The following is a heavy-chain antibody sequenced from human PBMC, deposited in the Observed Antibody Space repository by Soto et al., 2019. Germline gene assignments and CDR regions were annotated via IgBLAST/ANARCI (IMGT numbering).Heavy chain of an antibody. V-gene: IGHV1-18*01. CDR3: ARVSFFFLVVTAHYVMAF. CDR2: ISAYNGNT. D-gene: IGHD2-21*02. J-gene: IGHJ6*02. Sequence: ASVKVSCKASGYTFTRSGISWVRQAPGQGPEWMGWISAYNGNTNYAQKLQGRVTMTTDTSTSTAYMELRSLRSDDTAVYYCARVSFFFLVVTAHYVMAFWGQGTTVPVS. CDR1: GYTFTRSG.